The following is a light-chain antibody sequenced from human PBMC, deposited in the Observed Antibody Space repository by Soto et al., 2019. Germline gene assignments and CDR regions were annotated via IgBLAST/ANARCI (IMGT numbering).Light chain of an antibody. V-gene: IGLV4-69*01. CDR3: QSLGTGIQV. J-gene: IGLJ3*02. Sequence: QAVLTQSPSASASLGASVKLTCTLSSGYSTYAIAWHQQQSGKGPRFLMKINYDGTHSKGDGFYDRFSGSSSGVERHLTIYSLQSEDEADYYCQSLGTGIQVFGGGTKVTVL. CDR2: INYDGTH. CDR1: SGYSTYA.